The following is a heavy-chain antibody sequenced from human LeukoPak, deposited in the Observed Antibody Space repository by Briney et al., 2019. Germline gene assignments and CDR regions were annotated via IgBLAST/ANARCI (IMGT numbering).Heavy chain of an antibody. J-gene: IGHJ4*02. V-gene: IGHV1-8*01. Sequence: ASVKVSCKASGYTFTSYDINWVRQATGQGLEWMGWMNPNSGNTGYAQKFQGRVTMTRNTSISTAYMELSSLRSEDTVVYYCARGGGYSGYDTVPDYWGQGTLVTVSS. CDR2: MNPNSGNT. CDR3: ARGGGYSGYDTVPDY. CDR1: GYTFTSYD. D-gene: IGHD5-12*01.